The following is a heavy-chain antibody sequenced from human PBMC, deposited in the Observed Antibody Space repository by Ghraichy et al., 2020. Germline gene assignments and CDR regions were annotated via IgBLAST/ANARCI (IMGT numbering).Heavy chain of an antibody. CDR2: IYYSGST. Sequence: SETLSLTCTVSGGSISSSSYYWGWIRQPPGKGLEWIGSIYYSGSTYYNPSLKSRVTISVDTSKNQFSLKLSSVTAADTAVYYCARLSDYVNDAFDIWGQGTMVTVSS. CDR3: ARLSDYVNDAFDI. CDR1: GGSISSSSYY. J-gene: IGHJ3*02. V-gene: IGHV4-39*01. D-gene: IGHD3-16*01.